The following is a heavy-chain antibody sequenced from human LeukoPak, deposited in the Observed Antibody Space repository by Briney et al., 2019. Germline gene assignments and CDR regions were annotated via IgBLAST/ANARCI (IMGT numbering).Heavy chain of an antibody. CDR1: GFTFSDYY. Sequence: GGSLRLSCAASGFTFSDYYMSWIRQAPGKGPGWVAYTGGLRNTTYYADSVKGRFTIFRDIAKNSLLLQMDSLRAEDTALYCCVRVATTPDYWGQGTLVTVSS. D-gene: IGHD5-12*01. J-gene: IGHJ4*02. CDR3: VRVATTPDY. V-gene: IGHV3-11*01. CDR2: TGGLRNTT.